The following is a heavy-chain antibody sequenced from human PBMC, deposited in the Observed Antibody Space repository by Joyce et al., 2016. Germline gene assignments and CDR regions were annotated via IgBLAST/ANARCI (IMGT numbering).Heavy chain of an antibody. V-gene: IGHV4-38-2*02. Sequence: GKGLESIGSIYHSGDTYYNPSLKSRVTISVDTSKNQLSLSLRSVTAADTAVYYCARVRTALTGSEFFQHWGQGILVTVSS. J-gene: IGHJ1*01. CDR2: IYHSGDT. CDR3: ARVRTALTGSEFFQH. D-gene: IGHD2-8*01.